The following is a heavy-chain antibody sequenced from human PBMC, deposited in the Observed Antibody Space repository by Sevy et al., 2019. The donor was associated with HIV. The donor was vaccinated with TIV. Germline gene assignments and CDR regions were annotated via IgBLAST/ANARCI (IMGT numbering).Heavy chain of an antibody. CDR2: IHYKGSDK. D-gene: IGHD6-19*01. CDR1: GFIFSSFG. CDR3: AKDYSTGWYGYYYGMDV. J-gene: IGHJ6*02. V-gene: IGHV3-30*02. Sequence: GGSLRLSCAASGFIFSSFGMHWVRQAPGKGVEWVAFIHYKGSDKYYADAVKGRYTISRDNSKNTVYLQMSSLRAEDTAVYYCAKDYSTGWYGYYYGMDVRGQGTTVTVSS.